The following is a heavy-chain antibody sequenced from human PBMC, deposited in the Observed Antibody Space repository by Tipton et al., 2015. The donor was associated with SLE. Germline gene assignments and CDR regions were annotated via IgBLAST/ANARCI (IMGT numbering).Heavy chain of an antibody. CDR1: GGSISSSSYS. CDR2: IYYSGST. J-gene: IGHJ3*02. D-gene: IGHD6-13*01. V-gene: IGHV4-39*07. CDR3: ARDESSSWSRGAFDI. Sequence: TLSLTCTVSGGSISSSSYSWGWIRQPPGKGLEWIGSIYYSGSTYYNPSLKSRVTISVETSKNQFSLKLSSVTAADTAVYYCARDESSSWSRGAFDIWGQGTMVTVSS.